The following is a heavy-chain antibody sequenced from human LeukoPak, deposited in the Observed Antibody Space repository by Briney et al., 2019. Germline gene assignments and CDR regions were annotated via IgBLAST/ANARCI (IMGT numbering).Heavy chain of an antibody. Sequence: GGSLRLPCAASGLTFSSYGIHWVRQAPGKGLEWVAVVSYDGSSKYYADSVKGRFTISRDNSKNTVHLQMNSLRAEDTAVYYCAKGEMATGYFDYWGQGTQVTLSS. V-gene: IGHV3-30*18. J-gene: IGHJ4*02. CDR2: VSYDGSSK. D-gene: IGHD5-24*01. CDR1: GLTFSSYG. CDR3: AKGEMATGYFDY.